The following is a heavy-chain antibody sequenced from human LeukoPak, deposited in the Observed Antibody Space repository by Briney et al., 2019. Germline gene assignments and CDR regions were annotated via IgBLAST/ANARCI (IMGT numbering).Heavy chain of an antibody. CDR3: ARDNAYIDY. J-gene: IGHJ4*02. Sequence: ASVKVSCKTSGYSFTSYGITWVRQAPGQGLEWMGGISPYSGNTNYAKKFQGRVTMTTDTSTTTAYMELRSLRSDDTAMYFCARDNAYIDYWGQRTLVTVSS. CDR1: GYSFTSYG. V-gene: IGHV1-18*01. CDR2: ISPYSGNT.